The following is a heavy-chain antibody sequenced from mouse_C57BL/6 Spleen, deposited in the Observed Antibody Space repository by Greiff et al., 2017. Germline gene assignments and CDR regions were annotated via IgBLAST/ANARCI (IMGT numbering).Heavy chain of an antibody. CDR1: GYAFSSYW. Sequence: VQLQESGAELVKPGASVKISCKASGYAFSSYWMNWVKQRPGKGLEWIGQIYPGDGDTNYNGKFKGKATLTADKSSSTAYMQLSSLTSEDSAVYFCARWDDYDGFAYWGQGTLVTVSA. CDR2: IYPGDGDT. CDR3: ARWDDYDGFAY. D-gene: IGHD2-4*01. V-gene: IGHV1-80*01. J-gene: IGHJ3*01.